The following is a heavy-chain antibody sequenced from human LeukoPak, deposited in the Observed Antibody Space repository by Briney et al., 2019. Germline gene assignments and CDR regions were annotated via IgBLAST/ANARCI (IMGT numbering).Heavy chain of an antibody. V-gene: IGHV6-1*01. CDR1: GDXVSSNSAG. CDR2: TYYRSKWYN. J-gene: IGHJ4*02. D-gene: IGHD3-16*01. Sequence: SQTLSLTCAISGDXVSSNSAGWNWIRQSPSRGLEWLGRTYYRSKWYNDYAVSVKSRITINPDTSKNQFSLQLNSVTPEDTAVYYCASGVQAPYFDYWGQGTLVTVSS. CDR3: ASGVQAPYFDY.